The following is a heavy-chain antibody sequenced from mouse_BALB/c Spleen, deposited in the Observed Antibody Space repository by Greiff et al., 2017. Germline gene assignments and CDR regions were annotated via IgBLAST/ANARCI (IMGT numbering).Heavy chain of an antibody. J-gene: IGHJ4*01. CDR2: IYPGNVNT. V-gene: IGHV1S56*01. CDR1: GYTFTSYY. D-gene: IGHD2-14*01. Sequence: QVQLQQSGPELVKPGASVRISCKASGYTFTSYYIHWVKQRPGQGLEWIGWIYPGNVNTKYNEKFKGKATLTADKSSSTAYMQLSSLTSEDSAVYFCARGYDGYAMDYWGQGTSVTVSS. CDR3: ARGYDGYAMDY.